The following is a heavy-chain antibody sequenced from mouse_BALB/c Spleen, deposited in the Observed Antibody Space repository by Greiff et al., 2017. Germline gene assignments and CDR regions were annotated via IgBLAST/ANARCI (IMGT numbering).Heavy chain of an antibody. J-gene: IGHJ4*01. V-gene: IGHV5-6*01. Sequence: EVKLVESGGDLVKPGGSLKLSCAASGFTFSSYGMSWVRQTPDKRLEWVATISSGGSYTYYPDSVKGRFTISRDNAKNTLYLQMSSLKSEDTAMYYCARQWPFYYGSSYDAMDYWGQGTSVTVSS. CDR3: ARQWPFYYGSSYDAMDY. CDR1: GFTFSSYG. D-gene: IGHD1-1*01. CDR2: ISSGGSYT.